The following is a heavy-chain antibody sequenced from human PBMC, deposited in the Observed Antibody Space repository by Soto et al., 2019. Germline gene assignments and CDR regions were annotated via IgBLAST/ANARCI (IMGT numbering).Heavy chain of an antibody. CDR3: AGGGGYYDRYNWFDP. Sequence: SETLSLTCTVSGGSISSYYWSWIRQPPGKGLEWIGYIYYSGSTNYNPSLKSRVTISVDTSKNQFSLKLSSVTAADTAVYYCAGGGGYYDRYNWFDPWGQGTLVTVSS. D-gene: IGHD3-22*01. J-gene: IGHJ5*02. CDR1: GGSISSYY. V-gene: IGHV4-59*01. CDR2: IYYSGST.